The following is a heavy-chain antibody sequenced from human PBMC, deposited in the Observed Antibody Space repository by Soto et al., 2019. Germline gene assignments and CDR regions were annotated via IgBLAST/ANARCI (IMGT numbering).Heavy chain of an antibody. V-gene: IGHV3-9*01. Sequence: EVQLVESGGGLVQPGRSLRLSCAASGFTFDDYAMHWVRQAPGKGLEWVSGISWNSGSIGYADSVKGRFTISRDNAKNSLYLQMNRLRAEDTALYYCAKLKNGDIWGQGTMVTVSS. CDR3: AKLKNGDI. CDR2: ISWNSGSI. CDR1: GFTFDDYA. J-gene: IGHJ3*02. D-gene: IGHD1-1*01.